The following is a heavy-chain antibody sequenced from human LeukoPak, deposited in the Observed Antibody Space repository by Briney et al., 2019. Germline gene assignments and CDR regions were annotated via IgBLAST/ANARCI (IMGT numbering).Heavy chain of an antibody. CDR1: GYSITSGYY. J-gene: IGHJ4*02. V-gene: IGHV4-38-2*02. D-gene: IGHD2/OR15-2a*01. CDR3: ARDGQNWDY. Sequence: KPSETLSLTCTVSGYSITSGYYWGWIRQPPGKGLEWIGSIYHSGSTYYNPSLKSRVTISVDTSKNQFSLKLTSVTAADTAVYYCARDGQNWDYWGQGTLVTVSS. CDR2: IYHSGST.